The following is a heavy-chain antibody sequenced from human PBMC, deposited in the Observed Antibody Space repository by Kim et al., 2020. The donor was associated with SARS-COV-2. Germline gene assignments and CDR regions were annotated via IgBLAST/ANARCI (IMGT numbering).Heavy chain of an antibody. CDR2: ISWDGGST. D-gene: IGHD3-10*01. CDR1: GFTFDDYT. V-gene: IGHV3-43*01. Sequence: GGSLRLSCAASGFTFDDYTMHWVRQAPGKGLEWVSLISWDGGSTYYADSVKGRFTISRDNSKNSLYLQMNSLRTEDTALYYCAKGSGSYRDYFDYWGQGTLVTVSS. J-gene: IGHJ4*02. CDR3: AKGSGSYRDYFDY.